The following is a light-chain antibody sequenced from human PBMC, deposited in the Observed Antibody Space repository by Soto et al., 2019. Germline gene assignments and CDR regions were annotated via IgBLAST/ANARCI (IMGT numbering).Light chain of an antibody. J-gene: IGKJ4*01. V-gene: IGKV1-33*01. CDR2: DAS. CDR3: QQYDNLPLT. Sequence: DIQMTQSPSSLSASVGDRVTITCQASQYISNYLNWYQQKPEKAPKLLIYDASNLETGVPSRFSGSGSGTDFTFTISSLQPEDIATYYCQQYDNLPLTFGGVTKVDI. CDR1: QYISNY.